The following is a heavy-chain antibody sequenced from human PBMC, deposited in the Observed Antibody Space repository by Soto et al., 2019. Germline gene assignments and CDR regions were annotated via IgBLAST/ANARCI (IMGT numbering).Heavy chain of an antibody. D-gene: IGHD3-22*01. Sequence: ASVKVSCKASGYTFTSYGISWVRQAPGQGLDWMGWISAYNGNTNYAQKLQGRVTMTTDTSTSTAYMELRSLRSDDTAVYYCARDRFAYYYDSSGYWRFVYWGQGTLVTVSS. J-gene: IGHJ4*02. CDR3: ARDRFAYYYDSSGYWRFVY. V-gene: IGHV1-18*01. CDR2: ISAYNGNT. CDR1: GYTFTSYG.